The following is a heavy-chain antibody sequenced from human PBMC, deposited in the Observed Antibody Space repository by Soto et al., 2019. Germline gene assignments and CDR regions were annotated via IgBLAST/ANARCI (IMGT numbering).Heavy chain of an antibody. CDR2: INAGNGNT. D-gene: IGHD6-19*01. CDR3: ARVRISSGWPTFDY. V-gene: IGHV1-3*01. Sequence: ASVKVSCKASGYTFTSYAMHWVRQAPGQRLEWMGWINAGNGNTKYSQKFQGRVTITRDTSASTAYMELGSLRSEDTAVYYCARVRISSGWPTFDYWGQGTLVTVSS. CDR1: GYTFTSYA. J-gene: IGHJ4*02.